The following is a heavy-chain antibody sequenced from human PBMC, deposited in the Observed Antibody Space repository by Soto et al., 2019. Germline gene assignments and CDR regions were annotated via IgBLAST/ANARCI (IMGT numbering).Heavy chain of an antibody. Sequence: ESGGGLVKPGGSLRLSCAASGFSFSSDSMGWVRQAPGKGLEWVSSISSSGSFKNYADSVKGRFTISRDNAKNSLYLQMSGLKDEDTAVYYCARDPPTGTTLDWVDSWGQGTLVTVSS. CDR1: GFSFSSDS. D-gene: IGHD1-7*01. CDR2: ISSSGSFK. CDR3: ARDPPTGTTLDWVDS. V-gene: IGHV3-21*01. J-gene: IGHJ5*01.